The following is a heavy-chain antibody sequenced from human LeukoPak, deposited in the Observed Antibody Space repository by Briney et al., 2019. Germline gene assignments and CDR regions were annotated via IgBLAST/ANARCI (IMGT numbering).Heavy chain of an antibody. V-gene: IGHV4-4*08. CDR3: ARTARVFDH. J-gene: IGHJ4*02. Sequence: SETLSLTCTVSDDSINTYYWSWIRQPPRKALECIGYIYRSGDTNSNPSLKSRVTMSLDTSNRQFSLQLRSVTAADTAVYFCARTARVFDHWGQGLLVTVSS. D-gene: IGHD2-21*02. CDR2: IYRSGDT. CDR1: DDSINTYY.